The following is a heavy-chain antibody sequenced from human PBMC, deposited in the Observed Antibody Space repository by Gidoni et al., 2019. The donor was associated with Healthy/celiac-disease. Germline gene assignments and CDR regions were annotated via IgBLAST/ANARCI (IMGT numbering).Heavy chain of an antibody. CDR2: IDYSGST. CDR1: GGSISSYY. J-gene: IGHJ4*02. V-gene: IGHV4-59*01. D-gene: IGHD6-13*01. Sequence: QVQLQASGPGLLKPSETLSLTCTVSGGSISSYYWSWIRHPPGKGLAWIGYIDYSGSTNYNPSLKSRVTISVDTSKNQFSLKLSSVTAADTAVYYCAREISEQQLGSYFDYWGQGTLVTVSA. CDR3: AREISEQQLGSYFDY.